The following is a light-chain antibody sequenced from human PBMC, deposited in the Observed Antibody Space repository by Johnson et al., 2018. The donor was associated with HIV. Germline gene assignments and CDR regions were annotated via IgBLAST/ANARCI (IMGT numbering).Light chain of an antibody. CDR1: SSNIGNNY. Sequence: QSVLTQPPSVSAAPGQKVTISCSGSSSNIGNNYVSWYQQLPGTAPKLLIYENNKRPSGIPDRFSGSKSGTSATLGITGLQTGDEADYYCGTWDSRLRGGVFGTGTKVTVL. CDR2: ENN. CDR3: GTWDSRLRGGV. J-gene: IGLJ1*01. V-gene: IGLV1-51*02.